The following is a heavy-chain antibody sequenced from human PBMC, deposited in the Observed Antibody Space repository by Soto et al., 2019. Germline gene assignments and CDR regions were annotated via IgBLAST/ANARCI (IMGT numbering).Heavy chain of an antibody. CDR1: VFTFSSYE. Sequence: GSLRLSCAASVFTFSSYEMNWVRQAPGKGLEWVSYISSSGSTIYYADSVKGRFTISRDNAKNSLYLQMNSLRAEDTAVYYCARDGYCSGGSCYGYYYYGMDVWGQGTTVTVFS. D-gene: IGHD2-15*01. J-gene: IGHJ6*02. V-gene: IGHV3-48*03. CDR3: ARDGYCSGGSCYGYYYYGMDV. CDR2: ISSSGSTI.